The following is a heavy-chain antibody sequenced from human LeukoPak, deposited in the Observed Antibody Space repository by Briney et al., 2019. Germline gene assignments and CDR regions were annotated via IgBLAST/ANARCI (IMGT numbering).Heavy chain of an antibody. CDR3: ARCPETYSSSWYKVHYYGMDV. CDR2: ISYDGSNK. D-gene: IGHD6-13*01. V-gene: IGHV3-30*04. Sequence: GGSLRLSCAASGFTFSSYAMHWVRQAPGKGLEWVAVISYDGSNKYYADSAKGRFTISRDNSKNTLYLQMNSLRAEDTAVYYCARCPETYSSSWYKVHYYGMDVWGQGTTVTVSS. CDR1: GFTFSSYA. J-gene: IGHJ6*02.